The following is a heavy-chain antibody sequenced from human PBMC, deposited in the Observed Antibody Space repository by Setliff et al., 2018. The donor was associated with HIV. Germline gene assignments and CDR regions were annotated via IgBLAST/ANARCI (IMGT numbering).Heavy chain of an antibody. D-gene: IGHD2-15*01. Sequence: SVKVSCKASGGTFSAYAVNWVRPAPGQGLEWMGRIISILGTPNYSHKFQGRVTITADKSTTTTYMELSSLRSDDTAIYYCARDFHVLGYCSADSCPYDASDVWGQATMVTVSS. CDR2: IISILGTP. J-gene: IGHJ3*01. CDR3: ARDFHVLGYCSADSCPYDASDV. V-gene: IGHV1-69*04. CDR1: GGTFSAYA.